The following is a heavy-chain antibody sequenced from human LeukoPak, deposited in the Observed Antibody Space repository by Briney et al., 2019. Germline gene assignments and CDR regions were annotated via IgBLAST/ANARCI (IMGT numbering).Heavy chain of an antibody. J-gene: IGHJ4*02. V-gene: IGHV3-33*01. CDR2: IDYDGNNK. CDR1: GLIFRNYG. Sequence: GRSLRLSCAASGLIFRNYGMHWVRQAPGKGLEWVAIIDYDGNNKYYADSVKGRFTISKDNSKNTLYLQMNSLRAEDTAMYYCATSEPGIAVALWGQGTLVIVSS. CDR3: ATSEPGIAVAL. D-gene: IGHD6-19*01.